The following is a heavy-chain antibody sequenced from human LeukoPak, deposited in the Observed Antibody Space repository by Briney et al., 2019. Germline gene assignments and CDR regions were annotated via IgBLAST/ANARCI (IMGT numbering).Heavy chain of an antibody. CDR1: GDSVSTNSAT. D-gene: IGHD1-26*01. CDR2: TYYRSKWYN. CDR3: ARLVGASWFDS. J-gene: IGHJ5*01. Sequence: SQTLSLTCTISGDSVSTNSATWTWLRQSPSRGLEWLGRTYYRSKWYNDYAVSMKSRININPDTSKNQFSLQLNSVTPEDTAVYYCARLVGASWFDSWGQGTLGTVSS. V-gene: IGHV6-1*01.